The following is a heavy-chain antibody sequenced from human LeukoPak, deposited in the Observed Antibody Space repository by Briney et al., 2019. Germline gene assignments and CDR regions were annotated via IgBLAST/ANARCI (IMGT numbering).Heavy chain of an antibody. D-gene: IGHD3-22*01. CDR2: IYHSGST. CDR3: ANQRRGYYDSSGYYFFKYFDY. CDR1: GGSISSGGYS. Sequence: PSETLSLTCAVSGGSISSGGYSWSWIRQPPGKGLEWIGYIYHSGSTYYNPSLKSRVTISVDTSKNQFSLKLSSVTAADTAVYYCANQRRGYYDSSGYYFFKYFDYWGQGTLVTVSS. V-gene: IGHV4-30-2*01. J-gene: IGHJ4*02.